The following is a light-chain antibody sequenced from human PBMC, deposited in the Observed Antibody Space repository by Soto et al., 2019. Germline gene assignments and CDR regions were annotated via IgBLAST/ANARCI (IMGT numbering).Light chain of an antibody. CDR2: DAS. J-gene: IGKJ1*01. CDR3: QQYYNWPPWT. CDR1: QSVSSN. Sequence: EKVMTQSPATLSVSPGERATLSCRASQSVSSNLAWYQQKPGQAPRLLIYDASTRATGIPARFSGSGSGTEFTLTISSLQSEDFAVYYCQQYYNWPPWTFGQGTKVEIK. V-gene: IGKV3-15*01.